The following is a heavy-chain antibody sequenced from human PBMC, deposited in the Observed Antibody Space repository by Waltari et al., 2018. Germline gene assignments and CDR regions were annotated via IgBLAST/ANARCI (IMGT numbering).Heavy chain of an antibody. CDR3: ARQATDTYYYYYMDV. CDR1: GGSISTTTYY. CDR2: ISYGGSA. Sequence: QLQLQESGPGLVKPSETLSLTCTVSGGSISTTTYYWGWIRQPPGKGLEWVGGISYGGSAPYTPSLNSRGTMSVDTSKNQFSLKLNSVTAADTAVYYCARQATDTYYYYYMDVWGKGTTVTVSS. V-gene: IGHV4-39*01. D-gene: IGHD2-21*02. J-gene: IGHJ6*03.